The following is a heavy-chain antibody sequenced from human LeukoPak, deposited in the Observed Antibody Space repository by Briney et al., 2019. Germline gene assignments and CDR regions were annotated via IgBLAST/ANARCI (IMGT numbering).Heavy chain of an antibody. V-gene: IGHV4-31*02. J-gene: IGHJ5*02. Sequence: LRLSCAASGFTVSSNYAMSWVRQAPGRGLEWIGYIYYSGSTYYNPSLKSRVTISVDTSKNQFSLKLSSVTAADTAVYYCARRFGIYTGAYYDFWSGPNRWWFDPWGQGTLVTVSS. CDR1: GFTVSSNYA. CDR3: ARRFGIYTGAYYDFWSGPNRWWFDP. D-gene: IGHD3-3*01. CDR2: IYYSGST.